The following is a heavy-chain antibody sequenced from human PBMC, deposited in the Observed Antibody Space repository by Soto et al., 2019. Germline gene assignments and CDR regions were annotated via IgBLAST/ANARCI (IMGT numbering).Heavy chain of an antibody. CDR3: ARVMGWNYDFWSGYRGPNYYYYGMDV. J-gene: IGHJ6*02. D-gene: IGHD3-3*01. V-gene: IGHV4-31*03. CDR1: GGSISSGGYY. Sequence: PSETLSLTCTVSGGSISSGGYYWSWIRQHPGKGLEWIGYIYYSGSTYYNPSLKSRVTISVDTPKNQFSLKLSSVTAADTAVYYCARVMGWNYDFWSGYRGPNYYYYGMDVWGQGTTVTVSS. CDR2: IYYSGST.